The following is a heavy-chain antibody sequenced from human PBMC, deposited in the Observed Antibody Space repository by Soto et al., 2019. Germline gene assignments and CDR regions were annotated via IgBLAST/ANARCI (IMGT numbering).Heavy chain of an antibody. CDR1: GFTVSSNY. J-gene: IGHJ4*02. V-gene: IGHV3-53*01. CDR3: ARYGSGWFYFDD. CDR2: IYSGGST. Sequence: GGSLRLSCAASGFTVSSNYMSWVRQAPGKGLEWVSVIYSGGSTYYADSVKGRFTISRDTSKNTLYLQMNSLRAEDTAVYYCARYGSGWFYFDDWGQGTLVTVSS. D-gene: IGHD6-19*01.